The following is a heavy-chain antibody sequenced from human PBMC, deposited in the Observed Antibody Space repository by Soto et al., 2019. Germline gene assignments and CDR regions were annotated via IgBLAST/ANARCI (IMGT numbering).Heavy chain of an antibody. CDR3: ARALSVTVTTAGYYYYGMDV. V-gene: IGHV1-69*13. D-gene: IGHD4-4*01. CDR2: IIPIFGTA. Sequence: GASVEVSCKASGGTFSSYAISWVRQAPGQGLEWMGGIIPIFGTANYAQKFQGRVTITADESTSTAYMELSSLRSEDTAVYYCARALSVTVTTAGYYYYGMDVWGQGTTVTVSS. J-gene: IGHJ6*02. CDR1: GGTFSSYA.